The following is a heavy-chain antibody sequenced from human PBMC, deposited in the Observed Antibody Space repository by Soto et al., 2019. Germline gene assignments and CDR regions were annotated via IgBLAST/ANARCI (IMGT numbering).Heavy chain of an antibody. V-gene: IGHV1-8*01. CDR3: ARTLYGDNVDH. CDR1: GYTLTSYD. CDR2: MNPNSGNT. J-gene: IGHJ4*02. Sequence: QVQLVQSGAEVKKPGASVKVSCKASGYTLTSYDINWVRQATGQGLEWMGWMNPNSGNTGYTQKSQGRVTMTRNTSISTASMELSSLRSEDTAVYYGARTLYGDNVDHLGQGTLVTVSS. D-gene: IGHD4-17*01.